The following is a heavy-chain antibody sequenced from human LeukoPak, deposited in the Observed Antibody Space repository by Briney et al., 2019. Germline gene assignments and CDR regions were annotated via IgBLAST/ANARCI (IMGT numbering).Heavy chain of an antibody. V-gene: IGHV3-9*01. CDR3: AGSRVGATHFDY. J-gene: IGHJ4*02. D-gene: IGHD1-26*01. CDR1: GFNFDDYA. Sequence: GRSLRLSCAASGFNFDDYAMYWVRQAPGKGLEWVSGISWNSGNIGYADSVKGRFTISRDNAKNSLYLQMNSLRVEDTALYYCAGSRVGATHFDYWGQGTLVTVSS. CDR2: ISWNSGNI.